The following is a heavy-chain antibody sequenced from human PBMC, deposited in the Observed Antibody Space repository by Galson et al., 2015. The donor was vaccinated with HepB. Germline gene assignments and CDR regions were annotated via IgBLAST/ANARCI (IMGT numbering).Heavy chain of an antibody. CDR3: AKLLITDTVMVAGGDY. CDR2: ITSRGGST. Sequence: SLRLSCAASGFTFGSYAMTWVRQAPGKGLDWVSTITSRGGSTYYADSVKGRFTISRDNSKNTLYLQMNSLRAEDTAVYYCAKLLITDTVMVAGGDYWGQGTLVTVSS. J-gene: IGHJ4*02. D-gene: IGHD5-18*01. V-gene: IGHV3-23*01. CDR1: GFTFGSYA.